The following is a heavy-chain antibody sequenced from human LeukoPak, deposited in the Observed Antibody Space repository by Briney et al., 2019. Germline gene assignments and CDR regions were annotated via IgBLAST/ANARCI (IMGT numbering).Heavy chain of an antibody. CDR1: GGSISSSSYY. D-gene: IGHD1-26*01. Sequence: PSETLSLTCTVSGGSISSSSYYWGWIRQPPGKGLEWIGSIYYSGSTYYNPSLKSRVTISVDTSKNQFSLKLSSVTAADTAVYYCARVGSSVGAPGAFFDYWGQGTLVTVSS. CDR3: ARVGSSVGAPGAFFDY. J-gene: IGHJ4*02. V-gene: IGHV4-39*07. CDR2: IYYSGST.